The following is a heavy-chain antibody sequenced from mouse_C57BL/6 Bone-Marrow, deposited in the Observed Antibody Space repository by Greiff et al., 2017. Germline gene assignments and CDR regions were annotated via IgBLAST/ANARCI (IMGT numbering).Heavy chain of an antibody. J-gene: IGHJ3*01. CDR2: ITPNYGTT. CDR3: ALIYYDYDGPFAY. CDR1: GYSFTDSN. D-gene: IGHD2-4*01. Sequence: EVKLMESGPELVKPGASVKISCKASGYSFTDSNMNWVKQSNGKSLEWIGVITPNYGTTSYNQKFKGKATLTVDKSSSTAYMQLSSLTSEDSAVYYCALIYYDYDGPFAYWGQGTLVTVSA. V-gene: IGHV1-39*01.